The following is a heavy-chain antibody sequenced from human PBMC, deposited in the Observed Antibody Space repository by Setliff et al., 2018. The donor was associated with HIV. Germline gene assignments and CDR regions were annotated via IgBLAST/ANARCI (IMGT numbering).Heavy chain of an antibody. Sequence: PSETLSLTCDVSGFSISSRYYWGWIRQSPGKGLEWIGNIYHTGSSYYNPSLNDRATISLDTSKNQFSLKLSSVTAEDTAVYYCARDPDCSGGSCFDDWFDPWGQGTLVTVSS. J-gene: IGHJ5*02. D-gene: IGHD2-15*01. CDR3: ARDPDCSGGSCFDDWFDP. CDR2: IYHTGSS. CDR1: GFSISSRYY. V-gene: IGHV4-38-2*02.